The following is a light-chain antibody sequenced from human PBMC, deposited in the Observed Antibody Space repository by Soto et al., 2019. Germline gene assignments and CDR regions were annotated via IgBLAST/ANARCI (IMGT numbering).Light chain of an antibody. V-gene: IGKV3-20*01. J-gene: IGKJ4*01. CDR2: SGS. CDR3: QHYGSSPLT. CDR1: ESLGSSY. Sequence: EIVLTQSPGTLSLSPGDRATLSCRASESLGSSYLAWYQQKPGQAPRLLIYSGSSRAAGIPDRFSGSGSATDFTLTISSLEPEDVAVYYCQHYGSSPLTFGGGTKVDIK.